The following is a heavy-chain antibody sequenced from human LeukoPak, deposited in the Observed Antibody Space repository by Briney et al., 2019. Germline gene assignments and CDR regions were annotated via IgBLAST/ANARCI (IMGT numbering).Heavy chain of an antibody. CDR3: GRGRALFD. CDR1: GGSISSGSYY. CDR2: IYTSGST. J-gene: IGHJ4*02. V-gene: IGHV4-61*02. Sequence: SQTLSLTCTVSGGSISSGSYYWSWIRQPAGKGLEWIGRIYTSGSTNYNPSLKSRVTISVDTSKNQFSLKLSSVTAADTAVYYCGRGRALFDWGQGTLVTVSS. D-gene: IGHD2-21*01.